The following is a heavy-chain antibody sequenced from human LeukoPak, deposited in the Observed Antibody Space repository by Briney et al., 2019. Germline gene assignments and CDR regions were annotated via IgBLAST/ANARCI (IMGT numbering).Heavy chain of an antibody. CDR3: ADLGSRD. V-gene: IGHV3-7*01. D-gene: IGHD3-16*01. CDR2: IKDGGSDK. CDR1: GFTFSTYA. J-gene: IGHJ4*02. Sequence: GGSLRLYCPASGFTFSTYAMHWVRQAPGKGLEWVATIKDGGSDKYYVDSVKGRFTISRDDAKKSLWLQMNSLRVEDTAMYYCADLGSRDWGQGTLVTVSS.